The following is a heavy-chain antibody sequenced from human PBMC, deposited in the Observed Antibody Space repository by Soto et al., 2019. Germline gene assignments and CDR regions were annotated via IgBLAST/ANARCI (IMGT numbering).Heavy chain of an antibody. V-gene: IGHV5-51*01. CDR1: GYSFTSYW. J-gene: IGHJ6*02. CDR3: AGGGVRGVITRTRDYYGMDV. D-gene: IGHD3-10*01. Sequence: GESLKISCKGSGYSFTSYWIGWVRQMPGKGLEWMGIIYPGDSDTRYSPSFQGQVTISADKSISTAYLQWSSLKASDTAMYYCAGGGVRGVITRTRDYYGMDVWRHGTPVTVS. CDR2: IYPGDSDT.